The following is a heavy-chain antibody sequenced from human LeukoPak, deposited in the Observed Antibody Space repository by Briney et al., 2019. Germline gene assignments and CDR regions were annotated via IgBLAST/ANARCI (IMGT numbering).Heavy chain of an antibody. Sequence: PSETLSLTCTVSGGSISSSSYYWGWIRQPPGKGLEWIGSIYYSGSTYYNPSLKSRVTISVDTSKNQFSLKLSSGTAADTAVYYCARDRGYSYGYVYYYYYMDVWGKGTTVTVSS. J-gene: IGHJ6*03. CDR3: ARDRGYSYGYVYYYYYMDV. V-gene: IGHV4-39*07. CDR1: GGSISSSSYY. CDR2: IYYSGST. D-gene: IGHD5-18*01.